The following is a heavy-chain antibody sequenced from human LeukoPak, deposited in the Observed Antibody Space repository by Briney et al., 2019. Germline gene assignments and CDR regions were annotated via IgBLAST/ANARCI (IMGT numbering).Heavy chain of an antibody. D-gene: IGHD3-10*01. CDR2: IYYTGST. Sequence: SETLSLTCIVSGVSIRSYYWSWIRQPPGKGLEWIGYIYYTGSTSYNPSLKSRVTMSLDTSKNQFSLKLSSVTAADTAVYYCARVDLNMVRGVQEWGQGTLVTVSS. V-gene: IGHV4-59*08. CDR3: ARVDLNMVRGVQE. J-gene: IGHJ4*02. CDR1: GVSIRSYY.